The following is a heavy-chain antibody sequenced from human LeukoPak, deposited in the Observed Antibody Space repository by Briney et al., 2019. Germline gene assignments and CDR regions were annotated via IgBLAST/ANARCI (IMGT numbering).Heavy chain of an antibody. V-gene: IGHV3-21*01. D-gene: IGHD3-16*01. CDR3: ARGGGGSNDAFDI. CDR1: GFTFSSYS. J-gene: IGHJ3*02. Sequence: GGSLRLSCAASGFTFSSYSMNWVRQAPGKGLEWVSSISSSSSYIYYADSVKGRFTISRDNAKNSLYLQMNSLRAEDTAVYYCARGGGGSNDAFDIWGEGTMVTVSS. CDR2: ISSSSSYI.